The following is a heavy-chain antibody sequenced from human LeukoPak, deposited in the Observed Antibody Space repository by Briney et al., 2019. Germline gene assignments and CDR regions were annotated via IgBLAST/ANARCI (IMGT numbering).Heavy chain of an antibody. Sequence: SETLSLTCTVSSGSLGSYYWSWLRQPAGKGLEWIGHIYTSGSTNYNPSLKSRVTMSVDTSKNQFSLKLNSVTAADTAFYYCAREYSSSSGKALDYWGQGTLVTVSS. CDR1: SGSLGSYY. CDR3: AREYSSSSGKALDY. J-gene: IGHJ4*02. V-gene: IGHV4-4*07. D-gene: IGHD6-6*01. CDR2: IYTSGST.